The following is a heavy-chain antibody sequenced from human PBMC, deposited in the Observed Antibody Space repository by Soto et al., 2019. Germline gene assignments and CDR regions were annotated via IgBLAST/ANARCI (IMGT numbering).Heavy chain of an antibody. V-gene: IGHV4-59*01. J-gene: IGHJ4*02. Sequence: QVQLQESGPGLVKPSETLSLTCTVSGGSISSYYWSWIRQPPGKGLEWIGYIYYSGSTNYNPSLKSRVTISVDTSKNQFSLKLSSVTAADTAVYYCARSLYSGGYLHFDYWGQGTLVTVSS. CDR1: GGSISSYY. CDR3: ARSLYSGGYLHFDY. D-gene: IGHD1-26*01. CDR2: IYYSGST.